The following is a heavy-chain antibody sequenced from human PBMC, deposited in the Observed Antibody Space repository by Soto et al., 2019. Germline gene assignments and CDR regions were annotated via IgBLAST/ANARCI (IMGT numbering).Heavy chain of an antibody. D-gene: IGHD2-15*01. J-gene: IGHJ5*02. CDR3: ARVAVAARPRWYNWFDP. V-gene: IGHV1-8*01. Sequence: QEQLVQSGAEVKKPGASVKVSCKTSGYTFTDYDINCVRQATGQGLEWIGWMNPNSGETGYAQKFRGRVNMTWSASLSTDYLELSSLRSEDKAVYYCARVAVAARPRWYNWFDPWGQGTLVTVSS. CDR1: GYTFTDYD. CDR2: MNPNSGET.